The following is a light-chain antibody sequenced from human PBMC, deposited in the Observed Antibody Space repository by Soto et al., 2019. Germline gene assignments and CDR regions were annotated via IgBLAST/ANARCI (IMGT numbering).Light chain of an antibody. CDR2: EDS. J-gene: IGLJ2*01. V-gene: IGLV2-14*01. Sequence: QSALTQSASVSGSPGQSITISCTGTSSDIGGYNYVSWYQQHPDKAPKLMIFEDSNRPSGVSNRFSGSKSGNTASLTISGLLPEDEADYYCSSYTTSSTVAFGGGTKVTVL. CDR3: SSYTTSSTVA. CDR1: SSDIGGYNY.